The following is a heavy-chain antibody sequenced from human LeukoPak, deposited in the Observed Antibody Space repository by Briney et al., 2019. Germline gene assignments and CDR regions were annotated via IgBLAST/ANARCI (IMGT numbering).Heavy chain of an antibody. CDR2: INPNDGDT. CDR3: ARANFLYCSSTTCLFDY. D-gene: IGHD2-2*01. V-gene: IGHV1-2*02. Sequence: GASVKVSCKASGYTFTDYYMHWVRQAPGQGVEWMGWINPNDGDTNYAQKFQGRVTMTRDTSISTAHMEVSRLRSDDTAVYYCARANFLYCSSTTCLFDYWGQGTLATVSS. CDR1: GYTFTDYY. J-gene: IGHJ4*02.